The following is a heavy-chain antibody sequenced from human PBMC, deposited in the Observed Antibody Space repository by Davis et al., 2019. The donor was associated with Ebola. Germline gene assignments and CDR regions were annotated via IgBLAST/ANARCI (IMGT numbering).Heavy chain of an antibody. CDR2: INSDGSST. CDR1: GFTFSSYW. D-gene: IGHD1-26*01. V-gene: IGHV3-74*01. J-gene: IGHJ2*01. Sequence: PGGSLRLSCAASGFTFSSYWMHWVRQAPGKGLVWVSRINSDGSSTSYADSVKGRFTISRDNAKNSLYLQMNSLRAEDTAVYYCARERGSYSRYFDLWGRGTLVTVSS. CDR3: ARERGSYSRYFDL.